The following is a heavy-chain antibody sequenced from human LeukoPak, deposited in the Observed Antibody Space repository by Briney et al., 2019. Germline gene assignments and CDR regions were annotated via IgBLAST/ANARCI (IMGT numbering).Heavy chain of an antibody. J-gene: IGHJ3*02. Sequence: SETLSLTCAVSGYSISSASYWGWIRQPPGKGLEWIGNIYHSGSPYYNPSLKSRVTISVDTSKNQFSARLTSVTAADTAVYYCARERGGGRATDAFDIWGQGTMVTVSS. D-gene: IGHD3-16*01. CDR1: GYSISSASY. V-gene: IGHV4-38-2*02. CDR3: ARERGGGRATDAFDI. CDR2: IYHSGSP.